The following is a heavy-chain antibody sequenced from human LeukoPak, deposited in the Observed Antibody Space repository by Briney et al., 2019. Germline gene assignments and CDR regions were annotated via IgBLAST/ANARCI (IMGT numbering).Heavy chain of an antibody. D-gene: IGHD3-22*01. CDR1: GFTFSSYD. J-gene: IGHJ5*02. Sequence: GGSLRLSCAASGFTFSSYDMNWVRQAPGKGLEWVSYISESGGTTFYADSVKGRFSISRDSAKNSLYLQMNSLRADDTAVYYCVRGNRYSLDSSGSFDHWGQGTLVTVSS. CDR3: VRGNRYSLDSSGSFDH. CDR2: ISESGGTT. V-gene: IGHV3-48*03.